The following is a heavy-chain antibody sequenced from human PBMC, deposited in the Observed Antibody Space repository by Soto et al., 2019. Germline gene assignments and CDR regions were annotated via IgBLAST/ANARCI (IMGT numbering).Heavy chain of an antibody. D-gene: IGHD3-3*01. J-gene: IGHJ4*02. Sequence: QVQLVESGGGVVQPGRSLRLSCVASGFTFTTYAMQWVRQAPGKGLEWVAVMSSDGSNTYYADSVKGRFTISRDNSKNTLYMQMSSLRAEDTAVYFCARDLWSEGFGDRFDYWGQGTLVTVSS. CDR3: ARDLWSEGFGDRFDY. V-gene: IGHV3-30-3*01. CDR1: GFTFTTYA. CDR2: MSSDGSNT.